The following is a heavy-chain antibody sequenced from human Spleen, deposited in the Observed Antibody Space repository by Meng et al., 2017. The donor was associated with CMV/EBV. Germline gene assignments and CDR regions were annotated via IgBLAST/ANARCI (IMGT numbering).Heavy chain of an antibody. D-gene: IGHD7-27*01. CDR1: GGSIINTSYY. J-gene: IGHJ4*02. CDR2: IYYSGGT. CDR3: ARGTWGSDRYLDY. V-gene: IGHV4-39*02. Sequence: ESLKISCTVSGGSIINTSYYWGWIRQPPGKGLEWIGSIYYSGGTYYNPSLKSRVTISVDTSKNHFSLRLTSVTAADTAVYYCARGTWGSDRYLDYWGQGTLVTVSS.